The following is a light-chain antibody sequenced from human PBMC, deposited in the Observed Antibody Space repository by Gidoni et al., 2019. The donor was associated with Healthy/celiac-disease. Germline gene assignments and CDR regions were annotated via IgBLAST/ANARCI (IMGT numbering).Light chain of an antibody. CDR3: LQDYNYPYT. CDR1: QGIRND. Sequence: AIQMTQSPSSLSASSQGIRNDLGWYQQKPGKAPKLLIYAASSLQSGVPSRFSGSGSGTDFTLTISSLQPEDFATYYCLQDYNYPYTFGQGTKLEIK. J-gene: IGKJ2*01. CDR2: AAS. V-gene: IGKV1-6*01.